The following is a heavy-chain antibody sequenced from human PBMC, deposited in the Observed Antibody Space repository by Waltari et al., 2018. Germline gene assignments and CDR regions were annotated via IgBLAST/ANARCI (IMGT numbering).Heavy chain of an antibody. CDR2: IYYSGST. V-gene: IGHV4-59*11. J-gene: IGHJ4*02. CDR1: GGSISSHY. CDR3: ARDLTAAGLDY. Sequence: QVQLQESGPGLVKPSETLSLTCPVPGGSISSHYWSWIRQPPGKGLEWIGYIYYSGSTNYNPSLKSRVTISVDTSKNQFSLKLSSVTAADTAVYYCARDLTAAGLDYWGQGTLVTVSS. D-gene: IGHD6-13*01.